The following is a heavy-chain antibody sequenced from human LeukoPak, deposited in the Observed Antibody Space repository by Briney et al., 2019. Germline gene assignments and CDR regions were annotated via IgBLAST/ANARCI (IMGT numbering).Heavy chain of an antibody. V-gene: IGHV4-4*07. CDR3: AREEITAAGRSLDY. Sequence: PSDTLSLTCTVSGRSINNYYWSCIPHPAAKGLEWILRICHSGRTNDNPALKSRVTMSIDTSKNQFSLKLTSVSAADTAVYYCAREEITAAGRSLDYWGQGTLVTVSS. D-gene: IGHD6-13*01. J-gene: IGHJ4*02. CDR2: ICHSGRT. CDR1: GRSINNYY.